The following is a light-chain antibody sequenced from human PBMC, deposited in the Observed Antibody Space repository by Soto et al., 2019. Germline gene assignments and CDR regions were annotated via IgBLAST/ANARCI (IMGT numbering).Light chain of an antibody. V-gene: IGKV1-5*01. CDR2: AAS. Sequence: DIQMTQSPSTLSGSVGDRVTITCRASQTISSWLAWYQQKPGKAPKLLIYAASTLQSGVPSRFSGSGSGTDFTLTISCLQSEDFATYYCQQYYDSPRTFGQGTKVDIK. J-gene: IGKJ1*01. CDR3: QQYYDSPRT. CDR1: QTISSW.